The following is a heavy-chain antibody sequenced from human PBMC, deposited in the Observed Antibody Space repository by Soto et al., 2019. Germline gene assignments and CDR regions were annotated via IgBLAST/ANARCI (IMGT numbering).Heavy chain of an antibody. CDR1: GGSFTSNNW. D-gene: IGHD6-19*01. Sequence: PSETLSLTCAVSGGSFTSNNWWTWVRQPPGQGLEWIGEIYRTGSTNYNPSLKSRVTISLDKSENQSSLKVTSLTAADTAVYYCARISSASSGWLPDYWGQGTLVTVSS. CDR2: IYRTGST. V-gene: IGHV4-4*02. CDR3: ARISSASSGWLPDY. J-gene: IGHJ4*02.